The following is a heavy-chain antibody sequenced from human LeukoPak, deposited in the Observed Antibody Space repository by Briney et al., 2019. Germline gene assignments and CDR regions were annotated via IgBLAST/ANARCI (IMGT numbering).Heavy chain of an antibody. Sequence: GGSLRLSCAASGFTFNTYAKSWVRQGPGKGLECVLGVSGSGSNTYYADSVKGRFTISRDNSKNTLYLEMNSLRAEDTAVYYCARDRCGDICFYGLDVWGQGTTVSVSS. CDR2: VSGSGSNT. CDR3: ARDRCGDICFYGLDV. D-gene: IGHD2-21*01. J-gene: IGHJ6*02. CDR1: GFTFNTYA. V-gene: IGHV3-23*01.